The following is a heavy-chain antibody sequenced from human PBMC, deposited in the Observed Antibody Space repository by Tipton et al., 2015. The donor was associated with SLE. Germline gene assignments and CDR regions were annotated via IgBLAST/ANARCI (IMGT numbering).Heavy chain of an antibody. CDR3: ARLATVTSDFDF. D-gene: IGHD4-17*01. V-gene: IGHV5-51*03. CDR1: GYRFSDYW. CDR2: IYPGDSAT. Sequence: QLVQSGGEVKKPGESLKISCEGSGYRFSDYWIGWVRQMPGKGLEWVGIIYPGDSATRYSPSFQGQVTISADKSISTAYLQWSSLKASDTAMYYCARLATVTSDFDFWGQGTLVTVSS. J-gene: IGHJ4*02.